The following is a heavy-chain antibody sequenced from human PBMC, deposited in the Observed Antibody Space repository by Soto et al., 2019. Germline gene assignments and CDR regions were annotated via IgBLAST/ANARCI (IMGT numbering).Heavy chain of an antibody. D-gene: IGHD3-3*01. J-gene: IGHJ6*02. V-gene: IGHV3-30*18. CDR1: GFTFSSYG. CDR3: AKDFSYYDFWSGPPPYYYYYGMDV. Sequence: PGGSLRLSCAASGFTFSSYGMHWVRQAPGKGLEWVAVISYDGSNKYYADSVKGRFTISRDNSKNTLYLQMNSLRAEDTAVYYCAKDFSYYDFWSGPPPYYYYYGMDVWGQGTTVTVSS. CDR2: ISYDGSNK.